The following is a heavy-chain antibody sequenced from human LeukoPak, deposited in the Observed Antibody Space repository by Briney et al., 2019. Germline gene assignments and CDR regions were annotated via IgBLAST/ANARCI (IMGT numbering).Heavy chain of an antibody. J-gene: IGHJ5*02. V-gene: IGHV1-2*02. CDR3: AGDLWSGYLDWFDP. Sequence: ASVKVSCKASGYTFTGYYMHWVRQAPGQGLEWMGWINPNSGGTNYAQKFQGRVTMTRDTSISTAYMELSRLRSDDTAVYYCAGDLWSGYLDWFDPWGQGTLVTVSS. CDR1: GYTFTGYY. CDR2: INPNSGGT. D-gene: IGHD3-3*01.